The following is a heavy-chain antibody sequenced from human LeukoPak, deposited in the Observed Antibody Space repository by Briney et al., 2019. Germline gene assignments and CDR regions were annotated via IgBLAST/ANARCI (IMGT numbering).Heavy chain of an antibody. CDR3: ARYDYGDFFPFDY. D-gene: IGHD4-17*01. CDR2: INPNSGGT. CDR1: GYTFTDYY. Sequence: ASVKVSCKASGYTFTDYYMHWVRQAPGQGLEWMGWINPNSGGTNYAQKFQGRVTMTRDTSISTAYMELSRLRSDDTAVYYCARYDYGDFFPFDYWGQGTLVTVSS. V-gene: IGHV1-2*02. J-gene: IGHJ4*02.